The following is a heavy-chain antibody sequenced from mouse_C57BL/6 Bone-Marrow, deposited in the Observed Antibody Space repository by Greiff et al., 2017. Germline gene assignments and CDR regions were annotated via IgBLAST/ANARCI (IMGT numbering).Heavy chain of an antibody. CDR3: AKTQYYVSSYGGYAMDY. V-gene: IGHV1-52*01. J-gene: IGHJ4*01. CDR2: IDPSDSET. D-gene: IGHD1-1*01. Sequence: VQLQQPGAELVRPGSSVKLSCKASGYTFTSYWMHWVKQRPIQGLEWIGNIDPSDSETHYNQKFKDKATLTVDKSSSTAYMPLSSLTSEDSAVYYCAKTQYYVSSYGGYAMDYWGQGTSVTVSS. CDR1: GYTFTSYW.